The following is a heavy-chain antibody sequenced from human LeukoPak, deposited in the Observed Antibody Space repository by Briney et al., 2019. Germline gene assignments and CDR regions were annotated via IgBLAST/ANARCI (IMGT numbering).Heavy chain of an antibody. CDR3: AKGSYCGGDCTTHYPKYYFDY. D-gene: IGHD2-21*02. V-gene: IGHV3-23*01. Sequence: GESLRLSCAASGFTFSSYAMSWVRQAPGKGLEWVSAISGSGGSLYYADSVKGRFTISRDNSKNTLYLQMNSLRAEDTAVYYCAKGSYCGGDCTTHYPKYYFDYWGQGTLVTVSS. J-gene: IGHJ4*02. CDR2: ISGSGGSL. CDR1: GFTFSSYA.